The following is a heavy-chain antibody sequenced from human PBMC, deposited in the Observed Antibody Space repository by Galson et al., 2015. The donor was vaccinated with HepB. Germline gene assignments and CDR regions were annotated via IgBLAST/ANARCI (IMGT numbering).Heavy chain of an antibody. D-gene: IGHD3-10*01. CDR1: GFKFSKYW. CDR3: ASWWIRGIYYWSDP. V-gene: IGHV3-7*03. Sequence: SLRLSCAASGFKFSKYWMSWVRQAPGKGLEWVANIKEDGSERYYVDSVKGRFTVSRDNAKDSLYLQMNSLRPEDTAVYFCASWWIRGIYYWSDPWGQGALVAVSA. CDR2: IKEDGSER. J-gene: IGHJ5*02.